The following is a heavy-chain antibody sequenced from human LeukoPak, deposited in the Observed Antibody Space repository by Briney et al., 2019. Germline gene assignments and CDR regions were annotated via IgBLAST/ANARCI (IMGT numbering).Heavy chain of an antibody. J-gene: IGHJ3*02. CDR1: GYTVTSYG. CDR2: ISAYNGNT. V-gene: IGHV1-18*01. Sequence: ASVKLSCKASGYTVTSYGLSWVRQAPGQGLEWMGWISAYNGNTNYAQKLQGRVTMTTDTSTSTAYMELRSLRSDDTAVYYCARGDGPRDAFDIWGQGTMVTVSS. CDR3: ARGDGPRDAFDI.